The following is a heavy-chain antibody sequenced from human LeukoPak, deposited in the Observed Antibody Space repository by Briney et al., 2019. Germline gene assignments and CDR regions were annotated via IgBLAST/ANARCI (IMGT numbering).Heavy chain of an antibody. V-gene: IGHV1-2*02. CDR1: GYTFTGYY. CDR2: INPNSGGT. J-gene: IGHJ4*02. Sequence: ASVKVSCKASGYTFTGYYMHWVRQAPGQGLEWMGWINPNSGGTNYAQKFQGRVPMTRDTSISTAYMELSRLRSDDTAVYYCAIFCGGGSCHDDYWGQGTLVTVSS. D-gene: IGHD2-15*01. CDR3: AIFCGGGSCHDDY.